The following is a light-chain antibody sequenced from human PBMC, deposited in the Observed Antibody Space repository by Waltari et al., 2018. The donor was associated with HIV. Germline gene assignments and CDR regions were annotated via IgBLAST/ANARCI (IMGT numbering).Light chain of an antibody. CDR1: SSNIGSTI. V-gene: IGLV1-44*01. CDR2: TND. Sequence: QSVLTQPPSVSGTPGQNVTISCSGSSSNIGSTIVNWYQQLPGAAPNLLIYTNDQRPSGVPDLFSGSKSGTSASLAISGLQSADEADYYCAAWDDSLNGMFGGGTKLTVL. J-gene: IGLJ3*02. CDR3: AAWDDSLNGM.